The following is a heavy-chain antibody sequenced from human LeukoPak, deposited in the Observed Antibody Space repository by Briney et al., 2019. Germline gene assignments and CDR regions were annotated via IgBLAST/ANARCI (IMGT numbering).Heavy chain of an antibody. CDR3: AGSTDYGGNFLDY. Sequence: SEPLSLTCALYGGFFSVYYWNLLRQPPGKGLEWIGEINHSGSTKYNPSLKSRVNISIDTSKNQFSLKLSSVTAADTAVYYCAGSTDYGGNFLDYWGQGTLVTVSS. V-gene: IGHV4-34*01. D-gene: IGHD4-23*01. CDR1: GGFFSVYY. CDR2: INHSGST. J-gene: IGHJ4*02.